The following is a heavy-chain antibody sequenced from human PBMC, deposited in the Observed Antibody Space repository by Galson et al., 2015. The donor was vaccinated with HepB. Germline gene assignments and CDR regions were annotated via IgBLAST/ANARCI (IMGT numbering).Heavy chain of an antibody. V-gene: IGHV3-9*01. CDR3: AKDIGYCSSTSCRGPFDY. CDR2: ISWNSGSI. CDR1: GFTFDDYA. D-gene: IGHD2-2*01. Sequence: SLRLSCAASGFTFDDYAMHWVRQAPGKGLEWVPGISWNSGSIVYADSVKGRFTISRDNAKNSLYLQMNSLRAEDTALYYYAKDIGYCSSTSCRGPFDYWGQGTLFTVSS. J-gene: IGHJ4*02.